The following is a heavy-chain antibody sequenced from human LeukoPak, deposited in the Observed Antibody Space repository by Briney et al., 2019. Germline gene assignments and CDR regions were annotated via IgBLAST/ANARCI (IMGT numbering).Heavy chain of an antibody. J-gene: IGHJ3*02. CDR1: GYTLTELS. D-gene: IGHD2-2*01. CDR3: ARAVVAPSDAFDI. V-gene: IGHV1-24*01. Sequence: ASVKVSCKVSGYTLTELSMYWVRQAPGKGLEWMGGFDPEDGETIYAQKFQGRVTMTRDTSTSTLYMELSSPRSEDTAVYYCARAVVAPSDAFDIWGQGTMVTVSS. CDR2: FDPEDGET.